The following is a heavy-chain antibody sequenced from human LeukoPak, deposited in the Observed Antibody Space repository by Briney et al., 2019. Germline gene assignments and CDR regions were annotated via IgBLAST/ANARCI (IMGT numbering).Heavy chain of an antibody. CDR3: ARCVNYDFWSGYSYYYYYGMDV. J-gene: IGHJ6*02. V-gene: IGHV4-59*08. D-gene: IGHD3-3*01. CDR1: GGSISSYY. CDR2: IYYSGST. Sequence: PSETLSLTCTVSGGSISSYYWSWIRQPPGKGLEWIGYIYYSGSTNYNPSLKSRVTISVDTSKNQFSLKLSSVTAADTAVYYCARCVNYDFWSGYSYYYYYGMDVWGQGTTVTVSS.